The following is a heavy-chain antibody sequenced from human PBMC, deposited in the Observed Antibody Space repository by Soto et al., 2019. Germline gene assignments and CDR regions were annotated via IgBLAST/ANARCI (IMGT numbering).Heavy chain of an antibody. J-gene: IGHJ4*02. CDR2: ISAYNGNT. D-gene: IGHD3-10*01. CDR3: ARAALWFGELFPNFDY. Sequence: QVQLVQSGAEVKKPGASVKVSCKASGYTFTSYGISWVRQAPGQGLEWMGWISAYNGNTNYAQKLQGRVTMTTDTSTSRAYMELRSLRSDDTGVYYCARAALWFGELFPNFDYWGQGTLVTVSS. CDR1: GYTFTSYG. V-gene: IGHV1-18*01.